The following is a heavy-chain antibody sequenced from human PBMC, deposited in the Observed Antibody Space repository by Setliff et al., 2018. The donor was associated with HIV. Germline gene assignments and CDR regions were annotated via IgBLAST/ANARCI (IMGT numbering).Heavy chain of an antibody. CDR2: SNPNTGGT. Sequence: AASVKVSCKASGYMFSIYYMHWVRQVPGQGLEWMGWSNPNTGGTKYAQKFQGRVTMTMDTSTSTVYMELGSLISDDTAVYYCAREGLWFGDRGYFMDVWGKGTAVTVSS. J-gene: IGHJ6*03. D-gene: IGHD3-10*01. V-gene: IGHV1-2*02. CDR1: GYMFSIYY. CDR3: AREGLWFGDRGYFMDV.